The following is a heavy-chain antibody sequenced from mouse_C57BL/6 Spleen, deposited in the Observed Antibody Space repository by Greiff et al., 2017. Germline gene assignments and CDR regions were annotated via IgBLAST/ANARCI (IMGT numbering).Heavy chain of an antibody. D-gene: IGHD2-2*01. Sequence: VQLVESGPELVKPGASVKISCKASGYAFSSSWMNWVKQRPGKGLEWIGRIYPGDGDPNYNGKFKGKATLTADKSSSTAYMQLSSLTSEDSAVYFCAREDYGYDERFYFDYWGQGTTLTVSS. V-gene: IGHV1-82*01. CDR1: GYAFSSSW. J-gene: IGHJ2*01. CDR2: IYPGDGDP. CDR3: AREDYGYDERFYFDY.